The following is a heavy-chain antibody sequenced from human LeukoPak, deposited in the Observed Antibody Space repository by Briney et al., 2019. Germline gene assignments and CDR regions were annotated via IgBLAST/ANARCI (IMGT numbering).Heavy chain of an antibody. CDR3: SKRGSDSPSCFQH. V-gene: IGHV3-23*01. D-gene: IGHD2-21*02. Sequence: GGSLRLSCAASGFTFSTYAMTWVRQVPGKGPEWVSAISSSGADTHYADSVKGRFTISRDNSKNTLYLQMNSPRAEDTAVYYCSKRGSDSPSCFQHWGQGTLVTVSS. CDR1: GFTFSTYA. J-gene: IGHJ1*01. CDR2: ISSSGADT.